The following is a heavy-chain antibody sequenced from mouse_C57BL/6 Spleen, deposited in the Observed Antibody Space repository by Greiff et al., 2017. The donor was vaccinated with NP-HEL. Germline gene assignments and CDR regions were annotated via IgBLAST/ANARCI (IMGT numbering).Heavy chain of an antibody. Sequence: VQLQQPGAELVMPGASVKLSCKASGYTFTSYWMHWVKQRPGQGLEWIGEIDPSDSYTNYNQKFKGKSTLTVDKSSSTAYMQLSSLTSEDSAVYYCARGGLRRGYYFDDWGQGTTLTVSS. CDR3: ARGGLRRGYYFDD. CDR2: IDPSDSYT. J-gene: IGHJ2*01. D-gene: IGHD2-4*01. V-gene: IGHV1-69*01. CDR1: GYTFTSYW.